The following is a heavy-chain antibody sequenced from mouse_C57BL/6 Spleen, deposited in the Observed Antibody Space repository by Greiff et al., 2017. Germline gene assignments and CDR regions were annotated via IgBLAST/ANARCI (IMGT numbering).Heavy chain of an antibody. CDR2: ISSGSSTI. V-gene: IGHV5-17*01. Sequence: EVHLVESGGGLVKPGGSLKLSCAASGFTFSDYGMHWVRQAPEKGLEWVAYISSGSSTIYYADTVKGRFTISRDNAKNTLFLQMTSLRSEDTAMYYCARPLFGFAYWGQGTLVTVSA. J-gene: IGHJ3*01. CDR3: ARPLFGFAY. CDR1: GFTFSDYG.